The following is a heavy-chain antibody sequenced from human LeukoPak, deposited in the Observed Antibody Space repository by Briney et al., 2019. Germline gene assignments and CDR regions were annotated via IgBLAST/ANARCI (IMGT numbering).Heavy chain of an antibody. CDR2: INDDETST. V-gene: IGHV3-74*01. Sequence: PGGSLRLSCAASGFSFSSSWMHWVRQVPGKGLEWVSRINDDETSTTYAESVKDRFTISRDNAKNTLFLQMNSLRAEDTAVYYCATTGSGSYYDYWGQGTLVTVSS. J-gene: IGHJ4*02. CDR1: GFSFSSSW. CDR3: ATTGSGSYYDY. D-gene: IGHD1-26*01.